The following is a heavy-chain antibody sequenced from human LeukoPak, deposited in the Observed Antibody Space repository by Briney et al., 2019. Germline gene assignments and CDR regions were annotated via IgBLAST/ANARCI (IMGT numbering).Heavy chain of an antibody. CDR1: GFTFSSHL. D-gene: IGHD1-14*01. Sequence: GGSLRLSCAASGFTFSSHLMHWVRQAQGTGLVWVSSVKSDGTATNYADSVKGRFTISRDNAKDTLYLQMNSLRVEDTAVYYCVRKFATGDWGQGTLVTVSS. CDR3: VRKFATGD. V-gene: IGHV3-74*01. J-gene: IGHJ4*02. CDR2: VKSDGTAT.